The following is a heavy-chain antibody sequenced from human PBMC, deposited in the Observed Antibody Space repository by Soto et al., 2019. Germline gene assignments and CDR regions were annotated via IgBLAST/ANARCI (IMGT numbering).Heavy chain of an antibody. V-gene: IGHV1-8*01. D-gene: IGHD1-20*01. Sequence: QVQLVQSGAEVKKPGASVNVSCKASGYTFTSYDINWVRQATGQGLEWMGWVNPNSGNTGYAQKFQGRVTMTRNTPINTAYMVLDNLRSEDTAVYYCARAEVLDWGQGTLVTVSS. CDR3: ARAEVLD. CDR2: VNPNSGNT. J-gene: IGHJ4*02. CDR1: GYTFTSYD.